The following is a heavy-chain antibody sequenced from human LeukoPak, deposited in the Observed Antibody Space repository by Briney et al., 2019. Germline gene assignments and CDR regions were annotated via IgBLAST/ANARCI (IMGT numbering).Heavy chain of an antibody. CDR3: AKDGIRYYYDSSGYYGDY. V-gene: IGHV3-30*18. CDR1: GFSFRSYG. D-gene: IGHD3-22*01. J-gene: IGHJ4*02. CDR2: ISYEGSNE. Sequence: GGSRRLSCAASGFSFRSYGMHWVRQAPGKGLEWVAVISYEGSNEYYADSVKGRFTISRDNSKNTLYLQMTSLRAEDTAVYYCAKDGIRYYYDSSGYYGDYWGQGTLVTVSS.